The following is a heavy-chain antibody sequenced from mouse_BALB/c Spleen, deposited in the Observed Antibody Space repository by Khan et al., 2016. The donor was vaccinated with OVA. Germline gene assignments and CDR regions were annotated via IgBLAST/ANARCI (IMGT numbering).Heavy chain of an antibody. D-gene: IGHD2-4*01. V-gene: IGHV9-3-1*01. CDR1: GYTFTNSG. Sequence: QIQLVQSGPELKKPGEIVKISCKASGYTFTNSGMNWVKQAPGKGLKWMGWINTYTGETTYADDFKGRFAFSLETSASTAYLQINSLRNEDTATYVCVKGDEYDGTYWGQGTLVTVSA. J-gene: IGHJ3*01. CDR3: VKGDEYDGTY. CDR2: INTYTGET.